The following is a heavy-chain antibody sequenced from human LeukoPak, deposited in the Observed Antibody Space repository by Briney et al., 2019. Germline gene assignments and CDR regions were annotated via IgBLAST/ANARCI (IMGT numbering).Heavy chain of an antibody. J-gene: IGHJ6*03. CDR2: IYHSGST. CDR1: GYSISNGYY. Sequence: SETLSLTCTVSGYSISNGYYWGWIRQPPGKGLEWIGSIYHSGSTYYNPSLKSRVTISVDTSKNQCSLKLSSVTATDTAVYYCARDETYSSDWQSNHYYYYMDVWGKGTTVTISS. V-gene: IGHV4-38-2*02. D-gene: IGHD6-19*01. CDR3: ARDETYSSDWQSNHYYYYMDV.